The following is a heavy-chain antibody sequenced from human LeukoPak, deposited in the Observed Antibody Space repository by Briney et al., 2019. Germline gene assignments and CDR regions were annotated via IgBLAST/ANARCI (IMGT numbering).Heavy chain of an antibody. Sequence: ASVKVSCNASGYTFTGYYMHCVRQAPGQGLEWMGWINPNSGGTNYAQKFQGRVTMTRDTSISTAYMELSRLRSDDTAVYYCARLNDYVWGSYRYWPHFDYWGQGTLVTVSS. V-gene: IGHV1-2*02. CDR1: GYTFTGYY. D-gene: IGHD3-16*02. J-gene: IGHJ4*02. CDR3: ARLNDYVWGSYRYWPHFDY. CDR2: INPNSGGT.